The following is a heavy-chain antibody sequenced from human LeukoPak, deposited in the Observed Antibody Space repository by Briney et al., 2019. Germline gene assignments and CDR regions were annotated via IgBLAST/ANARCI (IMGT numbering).Heavy chain of an antibody. D-gene: IGHD1-26*01. Sequence: GGSLGLSRAASEFTVSTNYMTWVCQAPGKGLEWVSIIYSTGGKYYADSVKGRFTISRDNSKNTLYLQMNSLRAEDTAVYYCARDTRYSGSHHFDYWGQGTLVTVSS. J-gene: IGHJ4*02. V-gene: IGHV3-66*03. CDR2: IYSTGGK. CDR1: EFTVSTNY. CDR3: ARDTRYSGSHHFDY.